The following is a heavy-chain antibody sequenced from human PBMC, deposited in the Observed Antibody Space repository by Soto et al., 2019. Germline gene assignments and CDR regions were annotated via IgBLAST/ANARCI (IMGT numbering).Heavy chain of an antibody. V-gene: IGHV4-34*01. CDR3: ARDDYYDSSGYYYLLGIDY. CDR1: GGSFSGYY. D-gene: IGHD3-22*01. J-gene: IGHJ4*02. Sequence: SDTLSLTCAVYGGSFSGYYWSWIRQPPGKGLEWIGEINHSGSTNYNPSLKSRVTISVDTSKNQFSLKLSSVTAADTAVYYCARDDYYDSSGYYYLLGIDYWSQGTLVTVSS. CDR2: INHSGST.